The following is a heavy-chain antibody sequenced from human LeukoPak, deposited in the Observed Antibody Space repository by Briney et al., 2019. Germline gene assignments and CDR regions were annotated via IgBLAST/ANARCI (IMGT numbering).Heavy chain of an antibody. D-gene: IGHD1-26*01. V-gene: IGHV3-21*01. CDR3: ARVSLVGTMSSDY. Sequence: GGSLRLSCAASGFTYGGYSMNWVRQAPGKGLEWVSSISSSSSYIYFADSVKGRFTISRDNAKNSLYLQMNSLRAEDTAVYYCARVSLVGTMSSDYWGQGTLVTVSS. J-gene: IGHJ4*02. CDR1: GFTYGGYS. CDR2: ISSSSSYI.